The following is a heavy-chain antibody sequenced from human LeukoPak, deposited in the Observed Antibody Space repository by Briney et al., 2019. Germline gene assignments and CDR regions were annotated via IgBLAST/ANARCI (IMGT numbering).Heavy chain of an antibody. Sequence: ASVKVSCKASGYTFLGHYMYWVRQAPGQGLEWMGWINPNSGGTNYAQKFQGRVTMTRDTSISTAYMELSRLRSDDTAVYYCARGRWFGVYYYYYMDVWGKGTTVTVSS. D-gene: IGHD3-10*01. CDR1: GYTFLGHY. CDR2: INPNSGGT. V-gene: IGHV1-2*02. J-gene: IGHJ6*03. CDR3: ARGRWFGVYYYYYMDV.